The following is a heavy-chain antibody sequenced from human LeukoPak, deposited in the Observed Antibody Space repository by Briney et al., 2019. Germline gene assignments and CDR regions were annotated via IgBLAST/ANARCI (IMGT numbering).Heavy chain of an antibody. CDR1: GFPFSTYT. CDR3: ARDLEADITGTTFAFDI. CDR2: ISSSSSYI. Sequence: GGSLRLTCAASGFPFSTYTMNWVRQAPGKGLEWVSSISSSSSYIYYADSMKGRFTISRDNAKNSLFLQMNNLRAEDTAVYYCARDLEADITGTTFAFDIWGQGTMVTVSS. V-gene: IGHV3-21*01. D-gene: IGHD1-7*01. J-gene: IGHJ3*02.